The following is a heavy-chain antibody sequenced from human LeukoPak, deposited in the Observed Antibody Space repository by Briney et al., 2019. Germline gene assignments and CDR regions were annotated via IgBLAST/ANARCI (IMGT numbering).Heavy chain of an antibody. J-gene: IGHJ4*02. D-gene: IGHD3-10*02. CDR3: ARSVRRCFDY. Sequence: SQTLSLTCTVSGGSISSGGYYWSWIRQHPGKGLEWIGYIYYSGSTYYTPSLKSRVTISVDTSKNQFSLKLSSVTAADTAVYYCARSVRRCFDYWGQGTLVTVSS. V-gene: IGHV4-31*03. CDR2: IYYSGST. CDR1: GGSISSGGYY.